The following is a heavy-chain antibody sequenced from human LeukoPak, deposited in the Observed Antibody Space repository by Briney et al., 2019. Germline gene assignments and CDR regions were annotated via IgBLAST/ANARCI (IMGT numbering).Heavy chain of an antibody. CDR3: AKDVAVVTGIYYYYYGMDG. Sequence: GGSLRLSCAASGFTFSSYATSWVRQAPGKGLEWVSAISGSGGSTYYADSVKGRFTTSRDNSMNTLYLQMNSLRAEDKAVYYCAKDVAVVTGIYYYYYGMDGWVQGTKVADSS. V-gene: IGHV3-23*01. CDR1: GFTFSSYA. J-gene: IGHJ6*01. D-gene: IGHD2-21*02. CDR2: ISGSGGST.